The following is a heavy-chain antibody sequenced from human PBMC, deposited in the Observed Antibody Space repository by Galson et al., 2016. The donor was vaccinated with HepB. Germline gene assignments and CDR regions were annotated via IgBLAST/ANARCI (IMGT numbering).Heavy chain of an antibody. J-gene: IGHJ5*02. CDR2: VYWNDDK. CDR3: ALVIPVTGRWFDP. D-gene: IGHD2-2*01. Sequence: PALVKPTQTLTLTCTFSGFSLSTSGVGVGWIRQPPGKALEWLALVYWNDDKRYRPSLESRLTFTKDTSRHQVVLTMTNMDPMDTATYYCALVIPVTGRWFDPWGPGTLVTVSS. CDR1: GFSLSTSGVG. V-gene: IGHV2-5*01.